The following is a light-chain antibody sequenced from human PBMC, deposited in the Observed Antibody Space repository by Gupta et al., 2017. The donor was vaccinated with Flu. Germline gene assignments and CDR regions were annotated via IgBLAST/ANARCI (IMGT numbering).Light chain of an antibody. V-gene: IGLV2-23*02. J-gene: IGLJ1*01. CDR2: DVN. CDR3: CSYVGSDTFV. CDR1: SSFASYNL. Sequence: QSALTQPASVSGSPGQSITISCTGTSSFASYNLVSWYQQYPGDAPKLIIYDVNKRPSGVSNRFSGSKSGNTASLTISGLQAEDEAYYYCCSYVGSDTFVFGTATKVSVL.